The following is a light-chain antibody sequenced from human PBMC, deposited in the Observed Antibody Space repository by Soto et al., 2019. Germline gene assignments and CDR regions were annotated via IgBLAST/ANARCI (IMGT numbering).Light chain of an antibody. Sequence: EIVLTQSPATLSLSPGERAILSCRASQSVSRYLAWYQQKPGQAPRLLIYDASNRATGIPGRFSGSGSGTDFTLTISSLEPEDFAVYYCQQYNNWPPTFGQGTRLEIK. CDR1: QSVSRY. J-gene: IGKJ5*01. CDR2: DAS. V-gene: IGKV3-11*01. CDR3: QQYNNWPPT.